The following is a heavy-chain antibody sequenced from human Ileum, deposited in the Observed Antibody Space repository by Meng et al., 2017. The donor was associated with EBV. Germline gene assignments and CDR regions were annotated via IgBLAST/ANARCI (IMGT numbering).Heavy chain of an antibody. CDR3: ASRPGIAVAGFDY. D-gene: IGHD6-19*01. V-gene: IGHV1-3*04. J-gene: IGHJ4*02. CDR2: INTGNGET. CDR1: GYTFTSYA. Sequence: QGQPWQAGAGMKKPGATVEVSCKASGYTFTSYAMNWVRQAPGQRLEWMGWINTGNGETKYSQKFQGRVTLTRDTSASTAYMELSSLRSEDTAVYYCASRPGIAVAGFDYWGQGTLVTVSS.